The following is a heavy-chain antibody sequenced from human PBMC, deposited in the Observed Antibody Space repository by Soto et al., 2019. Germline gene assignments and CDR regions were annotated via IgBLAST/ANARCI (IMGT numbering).Heavy chain of an antibody. CDR1: GCTFSSYA. D-gene: IGHD1-26*01. CDR3: ARLVGATGPV. CDR2: IIPIFGTA. Sequence: ASVKVSCKASGCTFSSYAICWVRQAPGQGLEWMGGIIPIFGTANYAQKFQGRVTITADESTSTAYMELSSLRSEDTAVYYCARLVGATGPVWGQGTMVTVSS. V-gene: IGHV1-69*13. J-gene: IGHJ3*01.